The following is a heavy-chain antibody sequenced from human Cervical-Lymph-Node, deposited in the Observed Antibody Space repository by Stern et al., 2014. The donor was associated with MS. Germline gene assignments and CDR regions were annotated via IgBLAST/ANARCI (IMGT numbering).Heavy chain of an antibody. Sequence: VQLVESGSEVKKPGASVKVSCKASEYTHNNYLIHWVRQAPGKRPDWKGVINPSGATNYAQKVQDRVTMTTDASTSTFYMELSRLRSEDTAVYYCAVRYCSGGRCYSVPDVWGQGTTVIVSS. CDR2: INPSGAT. CDR3: AVRYCSGGRCYSVPDV. D-gene: IGHD2-15*01. V-gene: IGHV1-46*02. CDR1: EYTHNNYL. J-gene: IGHJ6*02.